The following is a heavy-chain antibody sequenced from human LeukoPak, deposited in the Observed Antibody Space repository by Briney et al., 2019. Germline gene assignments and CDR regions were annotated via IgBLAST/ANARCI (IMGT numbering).Heavy chain of an antibody. J-gene: IGHJ5*02. Sequence: SETLSLTCTVSGGSISSYHWSWLRQPPGKGLEWIRYIYYSGSTNYNPSLKSRVTISVDTSKNQFSLKLSSVTAADTAVYYCARGQRDRAYCSGGSCSRFDPWGQGTLVTVSS. CDR1: GGSISSYH. CDR2: IYYSGST. CDR3: ARGQRDRAYCSGGSCSRFDP. D-gene: IGHD2-15*01. V-gene: IGHV4-59*01.